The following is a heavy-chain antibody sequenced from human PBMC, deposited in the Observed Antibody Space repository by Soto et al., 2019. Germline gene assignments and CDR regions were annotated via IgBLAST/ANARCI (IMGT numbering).Heavy chain of an antibody. D-gene: IGHD3-9*01. Sequence: GGSLRLSCAASGFTFSSYGMHWVRQAPGKGLEWVAVISYDGSNKYYADSVKGRFTISRDNSKNTLYLQMNSLRAEDTAVYYCAKRIDYDILTGYSWGSDYWGQGTLVTVSS. J-gene: IGHJ4*02. CDR1: GFTFSSYG. V-gene: IGHV3-30*18. CDR2: ISYDGSNK. CDR3: AKRIDYDILTGYSWGSDY.